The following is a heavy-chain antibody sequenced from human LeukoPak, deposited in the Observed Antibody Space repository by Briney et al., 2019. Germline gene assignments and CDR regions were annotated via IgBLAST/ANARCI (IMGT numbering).Heavy chain of an antibody. CDR2: IKQDGSEK. CDR3: ARSILNRGRGWIAVAGTIDY. D-gene: IGHD6-19*01. Sequence: PGGSLRLSCTASTFTLNNYWMSWVRQAPGKGLEWVANIKQDGSEKYYVDSVKGRFTISRDNAKNSLHLQMNSLRAEDTAVYYCARSILNRGRGWIAVAGTIDYWGQGTLVTVSS. V-gene: IGHV3-7*05. J-gene: IGHJ4*02. CDR1: TFTLNNYW.